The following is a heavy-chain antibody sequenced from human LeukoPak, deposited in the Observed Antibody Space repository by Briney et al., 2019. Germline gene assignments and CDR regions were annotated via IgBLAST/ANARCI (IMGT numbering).Heavy chain of an antibody. CDR2: IYYSGST. J-gene: IGHJ6*03. Sequence: SETLSLTCTVSGGSISISSYYWGWIRQPPGKGLEWIGNIYYSGSTYYNPSLKSRVTISVDTSKNQFSLKLSSVTAADTAVYYRLRYYYYYYYMDVWGKGTTVTVSS. CDR3: LRYYYYYYYMDV. D-gene: IGHD3-10*01. CDR1: GGSISISSYY. V-gene: IGHV4-39*07.